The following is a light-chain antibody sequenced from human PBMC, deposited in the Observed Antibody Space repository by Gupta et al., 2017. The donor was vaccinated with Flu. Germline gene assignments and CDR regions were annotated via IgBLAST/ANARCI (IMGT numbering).Light chain of an antibody. CDR2: AVS. Sequence: DIQLTQSPSFLSASVGDRVAITCRASQAISHSLAWYQQKSGEGPKLLIYAVSTLHTAVPSRFSGSGSGTEFTLTISSLQPEDFGIYYCQQFYPYPVTFGGGTKVEVK. J-gene: IGKJ4*01. V-gene: IGKV1-9*01. CDR1: QAISHS. CDR3: QQFYPYPVT.